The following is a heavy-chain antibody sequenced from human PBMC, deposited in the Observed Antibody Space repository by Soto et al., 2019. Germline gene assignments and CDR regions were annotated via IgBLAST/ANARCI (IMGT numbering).Heavy chain of an antibody. CDR1: GYTFTRSG. J-gene: IGHJ6*02. CDR3: AREGVAPYYYYGMDV. D-gene: IGHD5-12*01. V-gene: IGHV1-18*01. CDR2: ISSYNGDT. Sequence: QVQLVQSGAEVKKPGASVKVSCKASGYTFTRSGISWVRQAPGQGPEWMGWISSYNGDTNYAQTFQGRGTMTTDTSTSTAYMELRSLRSAATAVYYCAREGVAPYYYYGMDVWGQGTPVTVSS.